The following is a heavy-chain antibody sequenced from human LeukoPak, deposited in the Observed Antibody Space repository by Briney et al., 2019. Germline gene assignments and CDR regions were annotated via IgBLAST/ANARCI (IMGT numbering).Heavy chain of an antibody. D-gene: IGHD6-19*01. V-gene: IGHV4-59*01. Sequence: SETLSLTCTVSGGSISNYYWSWIRQPPGKGLEWIGYIYYSGSTNYNPSLKSRVTISVDTSKNQFSPKLSSVTAADTAVYYCARLDSSGWYRIDYWGQGTLVTVSS. CDR1: GGSISNYY. J-gene: IGHJ4*02. CDR2: IYYSGST. CDR3: ARLDSSGWYRIDY.